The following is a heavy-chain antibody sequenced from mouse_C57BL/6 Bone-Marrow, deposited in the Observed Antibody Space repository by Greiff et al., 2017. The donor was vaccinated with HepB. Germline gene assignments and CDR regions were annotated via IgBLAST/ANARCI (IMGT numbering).Heavy chain of an antibody. CDR1: GYTFTSYG. J-gene: IGHJ3*01. Sequence: QVQLKESGAELARPGASVKLSCKASGYTFTSYGISWVKQRTGQGLEWIGEIYPRSGNTYYNEKFKGKATLTADKSSSTAYMELRSLTSEDSAVYCCARRNYGPAWFAYWGQGTLVTVSA. CDR3: ARRNYGPAWFAY. V-gene: IGHV1-81*01. D-gene: IGHD1-1*01. CDR2: IYPRSGNT.